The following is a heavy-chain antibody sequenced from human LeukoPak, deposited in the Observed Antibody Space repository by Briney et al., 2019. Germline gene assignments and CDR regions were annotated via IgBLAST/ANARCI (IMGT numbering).Heavy chain of an antibody. CDR1: GGTFSSYA. Sequence: ASVKVSCKASGGTFSSYAISWVRQAPGQGLEWMGGIIPIFGTANYAQKFQGRVTITADESTSTAYMELSSLRSEDTAVYYCAIAAAGTWYFDCWGQGTLVTVSS. CDR2: IIPIFGTA. V-gene: IGHV1-69*13. D-gene: IGHD6-13*01. CDR3: AIAAAGTWYFDC. J-gene: IGHJ4*02.